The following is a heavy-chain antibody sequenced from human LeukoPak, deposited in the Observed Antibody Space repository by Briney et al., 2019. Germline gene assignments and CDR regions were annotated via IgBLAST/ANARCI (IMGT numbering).Heavy chain of an antibody. D-gene: IGHD1-26*01. V-gene: IGHV4-4*07. J-gene: IGHJ2*01. CDR2: IWTTGTT. CDR1: GGSISSHY. Sequence: PSETLSLTCTVSGGSISSHYWSWIRHPAGKTLEWLGRIWTTGTTAYNPSYKSRLSMSMDKSQNQFSLKLTSITAADTAVYYCARVRAYANFVGSFDLWGRGALVTVSS. CDR3: ARVRAYANFVGSFDL.